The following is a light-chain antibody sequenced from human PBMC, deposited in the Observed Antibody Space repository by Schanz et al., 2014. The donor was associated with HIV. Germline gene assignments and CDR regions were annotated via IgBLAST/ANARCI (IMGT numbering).Light chain of an antibody. CDR2: KAS. J-gene: IGKJ2*01. Sequence: QFTQSPSTLSASVGDRVSITCRTSESISEWMAWYQQKPGKAPKLLIYKASSLESGVPSRFRGSGSGREFTLIISSLQPDDVATYFCQQYNSHSPVYTFGQGTKVEIK. CDR1: ESISEW. V-gene: IGKV1-5*03. CDR3: QQYNSHSPVYT.